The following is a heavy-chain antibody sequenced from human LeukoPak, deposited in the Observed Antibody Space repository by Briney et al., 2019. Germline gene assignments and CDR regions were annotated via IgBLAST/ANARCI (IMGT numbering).Heavy chain of an antibody. CDR3: ARVVGGNYYGSETDDY. D-gene: IGHD3-10*01. Sequence: GASVKVSCKASGYTFTGYYMHWVRQAPGQGREWMGWINPNSGGTNYAQKFQGRVTMTRDTSISTDYMELSRLRSDDTAVYYCARVVGGNYYGSETDDYWGQGTLVTVSS. V-gene: IGHV1-2*02. CDR2: INPNSGGT. J-gene: IGHJ4*02. CDR1: GYTFTGYY.